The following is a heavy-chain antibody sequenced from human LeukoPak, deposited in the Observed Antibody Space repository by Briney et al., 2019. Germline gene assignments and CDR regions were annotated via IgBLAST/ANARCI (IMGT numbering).Heavy chain of an antibody. V-gene: IGHV3-23*01. D-gene: IGHD3-10*01. CDR2: ISGSGGST. CDR3: AKDWRYYGSGSYYTPDY. J-gene: IGHJ4*02. CDR1: GFTFSSYA. Sequence: GGSLRLSCAASGFTFSSYAMSWVRQAPGKGLEWVSAISGSGGSTYYADSVKGRFTISGDNSKNTLYLQMNSLRAEDTAVYYCAKDWRYYGSGSYYTPDYWGQGTLVTVSS.